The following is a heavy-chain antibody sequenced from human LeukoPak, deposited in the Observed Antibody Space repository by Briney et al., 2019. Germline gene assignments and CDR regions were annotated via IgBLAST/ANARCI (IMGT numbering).Heavy chain of an antibody. Sequence: SETLSLTCSVSGGSITNGDYYWAWIRQPPGKGLEWIATIYHNGNTYYNPSLKSRVTISVDTSASQFSLKLTFVTAADGAIYYCTREGSGRGIYFDHWGQGTLVGVSS. CDR3: TREGSGRGIYFDH. CDR1: GGSITNGDYY. V-gene: IGHV4-39*02. D-gene: IGHD3-10*01. CDR2: IYHNGNT. J-gene: IGHJ4*02.